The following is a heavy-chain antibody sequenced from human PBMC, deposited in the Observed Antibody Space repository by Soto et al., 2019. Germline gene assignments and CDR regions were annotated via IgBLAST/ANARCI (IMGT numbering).Heavy chain of an antibody. CDR1: GYTFTDYD. V-gene: IGHV1-8*01. D-gene: IGHD2-15*01. J-gene: IGHJ5*02. CDR2: MNPNSGET. Sequence: QEPLVQSGAEVKKPGASVKVSCKTSGYTFTDYDINWVRQAAGQGLEWIGWMNPNSGETGYAQKFQGRVTMTRSTSLSTAYLELSGLRSEDTAVYYCARVAVAAWPRWYNWFDPWGQGTLVTVSS. CDR3: ARVAVAAWPRWYNWFDP.